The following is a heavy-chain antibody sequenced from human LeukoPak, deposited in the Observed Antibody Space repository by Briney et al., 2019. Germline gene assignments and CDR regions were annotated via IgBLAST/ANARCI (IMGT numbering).Heavy chain of an antibody. CDR3: ARVREGGYYDSSGYDLYFDY. CDR1: GFTFDDYG. Sequence: TGGSLRLSCAASGFTFDDYGMSWVRQAPGKGLEWVSGINWNGGSTGYADSVKGRLTISRDNAKNSLYLQMNSLRAEDTALYYCARVREGGYYDSSGYDLYFDYWGQGTLVTVSS. D-gene: IGHD3-22*01. J-gene: IGHJ4*02. V-gene: IGHV3-20*04. CDR2: INWNGGST.